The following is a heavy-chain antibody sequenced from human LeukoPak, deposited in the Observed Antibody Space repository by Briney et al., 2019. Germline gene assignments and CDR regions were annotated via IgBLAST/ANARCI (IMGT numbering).Heavy chain of an antibody. CDR1: GFIFSSYA. D-gene: IGHD6-6*01. CDR2: ISGSGGST. V-gene: IGHV3-23*01. Sequence: GGSLRLSCAASGFIFSSYAMSWVRQAPGKGLEWVSGISGSGGSTYYADSVKGRFTISRDNSKNTLYLQLNSLRPDDTAMYYCARVSESNPSLYFDNWGQGTLVIVSP. CDR3: ARVSESNPSLYFDN. J-gene: IGHJ4*02.